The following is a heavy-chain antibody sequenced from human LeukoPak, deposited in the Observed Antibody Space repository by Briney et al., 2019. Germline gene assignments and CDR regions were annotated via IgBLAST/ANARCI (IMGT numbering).Heavy chain of an antibody. J-gene: IGHJ4*02. CDR1: GFTFSSYG. CDR3: ARDTGAPELSPFDY. D-gene: IGHD1-26*01. CDR2: IWYDGSNK. V-gene: IGHV3-33*01. Sequence: GGALRLSCAASGFTFSSYGMHWLRQAPGTGLEGVAVIWYDGSNKCYADSVKGRFTISRDSYKNTLYLQMNSLRAEDAAVYCWARDTGAPELSPFDYWGQGTLVTVSS.